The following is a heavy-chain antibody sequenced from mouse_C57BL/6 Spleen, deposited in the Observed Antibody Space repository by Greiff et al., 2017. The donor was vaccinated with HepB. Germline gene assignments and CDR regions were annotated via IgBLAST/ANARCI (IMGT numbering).Heavy chain of an antibody. CDR2: INPYNGGT. J-gene: IGHJ1*03. CDR1: GYTFTDYY. Sequence: VQLVESGPVLVKPGASVKMSCKASGYTFTDYYMNWVKQSHGKSLEWIGVINPYNGGTSYNQKFKGKATLTVDKSSSTAYMELNSLTSEDSAVYYCALAYYGSSPGYFDVWGTGTTVTVSS. D-gene: IGHD1-1*01. V-gene: IGHV1-19*01. CDR3: ALAYYGSSPGYFDV.